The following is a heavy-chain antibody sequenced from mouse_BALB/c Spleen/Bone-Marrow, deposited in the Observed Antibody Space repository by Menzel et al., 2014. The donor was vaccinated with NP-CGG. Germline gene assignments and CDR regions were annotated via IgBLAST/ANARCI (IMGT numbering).Heavy chain of an antibody. J-gene: IGHJ4*01. CDR3: ARRDYDGYPYALDY. D-gene: IGHD2-3*01. Sequence: VQGVESGAELVGPGTSVKISCKASGYAFTNYWLGWVKQRPGHGLEWIGNIYPGGGHIYYNEKFKGKATLTADKSSSTAYMQLSSLTSEDSAVYFCARRDYDGYPYALDYWGQGTSVTVSS. CDR1: GYAFTNYW. V-gene: IGHV1-63*01. CDR2: IYPGGGHI.